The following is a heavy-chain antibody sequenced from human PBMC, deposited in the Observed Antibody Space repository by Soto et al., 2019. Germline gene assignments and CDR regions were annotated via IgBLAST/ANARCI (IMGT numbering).Heavy chain of an antibody. D-gene: IGHD6-19*01. Sequence: SETLSLTCTVSGGSISSSSYYWGWIRQPPGKGLEWIGSIYYSGSTYYNPSLKSRVTISVDTSKNHLSLTLSSVTAADTAVYYCARVPGGEALYSSGWKNHYYGVDVWGQGTTVTVSS. J-gene: IGHJ6*02. CDR2: IYYSGST. CDR3: ARVPGGEALYSSGWKNHYYGVDV. CDR1: GGSISSSSYY. V-gene: IGHV4-39*07.